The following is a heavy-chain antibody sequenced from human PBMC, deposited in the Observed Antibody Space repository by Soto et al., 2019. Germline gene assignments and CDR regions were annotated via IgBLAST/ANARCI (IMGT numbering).Heavy chain of an antibody. Sequence: ASVKVSCKASGYTFTSYGISWVRQAPGQGLERKGWISAYNGNTNYAQKIQGRVTMTTDTSTSTAYMELRSLRSDDTAVYYCARLTYYYDSSGYFGYYYGMDVWGQGTTVTVSS. D-gene: IGHD3-22*01. J-gene: IGHJ6*02. V-gene: IGHV1-18*01. CDR2: ISAYNGNT. CDR3: ARLTYYYDSSGYFGYYYGMDV. CDR1: GYTFTSYG.